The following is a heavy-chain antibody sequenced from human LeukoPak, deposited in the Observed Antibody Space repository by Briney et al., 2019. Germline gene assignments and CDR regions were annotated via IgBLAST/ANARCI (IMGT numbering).Heavy chain of an antibody. Sequence: GGSLRLSCAASGFTFSGYSMNWVRQAPGKGLEWVSSISSSSSYIYYADSVKGRFTISRDNAKNSLYPQMNSLRAEDTAVYYCARDGQEGFDYWGQGTLVTVSS. J-gene: IGHJ4*02. CDR2: ISSSSSYI. V-gene: IGHV3-21*01. CDR3: ARDGQEGFDY. CDR1: GFTFSGYS.